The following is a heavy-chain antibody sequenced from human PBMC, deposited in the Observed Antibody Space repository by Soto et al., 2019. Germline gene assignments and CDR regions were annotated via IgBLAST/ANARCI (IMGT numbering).Heavy chain of an antibody. Sequence: QITLKESGPTLVRPPQTLTLTCTFSGFSLTSGVGVGWIRQPPGKALEWLALIYWDDDKRYSPSLKNRLTITTDTSKNQVVLTMTHVGPVDTATYFCAHIDPEIVTVGGHGGFDYWGQGTLVTVSS. V-gene: IGHV2-5*02. D-gene: IGHD5-12*01. CDR3: AHIDPEIVTVGGHGGFDY. CDR1: GFSLTSGVG. CDR2: IYWDDDK. J-gene: IGHJ4*02.